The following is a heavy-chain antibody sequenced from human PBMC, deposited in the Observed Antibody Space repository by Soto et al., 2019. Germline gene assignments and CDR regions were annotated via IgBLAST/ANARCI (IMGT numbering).Heavy chain of an antibody. V-gene: IGHV4-39*07. CDR2: ISHTGSP. J-gene: IGHJ4*02. D-gene: IGHD2-2*01. CDR1: GGSISNSDYF. CDR3: ARGRRIGYCSSTSCYGVYYFDY. Sequence: SETLSLTCTVSGGSISNSDYFWAWMRQPPGKGLEWVGTISHTGSPRYNPSLKSRVTISVDTSKNQFSLKLSSVTAADTAVYYCARGRRIGYCSSTSCYGVYYFDYWGQGTLVTVSS.